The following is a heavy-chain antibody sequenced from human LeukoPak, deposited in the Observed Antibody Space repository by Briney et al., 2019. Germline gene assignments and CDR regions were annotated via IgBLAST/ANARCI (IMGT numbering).Heavy chain of an antibody. D-gene: IGHD6-6*01. CDR3: AREEANTSIHFDY. CDR2: INPNSGYT. CDR1: GYTFTGYY. V-gene: IGHV1-2*02. J-gene: IGHJ4*02. Sequence: GASVKVSCKASGYTFTGYYIHWVRQAPGQGLEWMGYINPNSGYTNYAQKFQDRVTVTRDTSISIAYMELSRLRSDDTAVYYCAREEANTSIHFDYWGQGTLVTVSS.